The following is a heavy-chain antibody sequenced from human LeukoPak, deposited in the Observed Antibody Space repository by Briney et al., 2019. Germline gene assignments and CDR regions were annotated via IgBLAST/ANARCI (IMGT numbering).Heavy chain of an antibody. CDR2: IYNSGST. CDR3: ARENSNSWYLDY. J-gene: IGHJ4*02. V-gene: IGHV4-59*01. D-gene: IGHD6-13*01. CDR1: GGSISTYY. Sequence: SETLSLTCTVSGGSISTYYWSWIRQPPGKGLEWIGYIYNSGSTDYNPSLKSRVTISVDTSKNQFSLKLSSVTAADTAVYYCARENSNSWYLDYWGQGTLVTVSS.